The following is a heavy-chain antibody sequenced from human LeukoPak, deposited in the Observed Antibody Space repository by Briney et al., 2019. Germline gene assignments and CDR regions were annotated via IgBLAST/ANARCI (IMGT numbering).Heavy chain of an antibody. Sequence: GGSLRLSCAASGFTFSSYEMNWVRQAPGKGLEWVSYISSSGSTIYYADSVKGRFTISRDNAKNSLYLQKNSLRAEDTAVYYCARDALWFGSPGWFDPWGQGTLVTVSS. J-gene: IGHJ5*02. D-gene: IGHD3-10*01. CDR1: GFTFSSYE. CDR2: ISSSGSTI. V-gene: IGHV3-48*03. CDR3: ARDALWFGSPGWFDP.